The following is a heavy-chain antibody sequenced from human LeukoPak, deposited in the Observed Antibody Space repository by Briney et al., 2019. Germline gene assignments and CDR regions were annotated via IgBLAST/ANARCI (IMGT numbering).Heavy chain of an antibody. Sequence: PGRSLRLSCAAAGFTFINYAIHWDRQAPGKGLEWVAIISFDGGNKYYADSVKGRFTISRDNSKNTLYLQMNSPRAEDTAVYYCARDGIVGSPLFKFDYWGQGTLVTVSS. D-gene: IGHD1-26*01. CDR2: ISFDGGNK. J-gene: IGHJ4*02. V-gene: IGHV3-30-3*01. CDR3: ARDGIVGSPLFKFDY. CDR1: GFTFINYA.